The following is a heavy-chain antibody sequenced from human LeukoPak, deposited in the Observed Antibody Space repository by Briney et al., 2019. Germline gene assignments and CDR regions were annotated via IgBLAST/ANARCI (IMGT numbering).Heavy chain of an antibody. CDR2: ISSSSSTI. CDR3: ASGEYGDYGGIDY. V-gene: IGHV3-48*04. Sequence: GGSLRLSCAASGFTFSSYSMNWVRQAPGKGLKWVSYISSSSSTIYYADSVKGRFTISRDNAKNSLYLQMNSLRAEDTAVYYCASGEYGDYGGIDYWGQGTLVTVSS. J-gene: IGHJ4*02. D-gene: IGHD4-17*01. CDR1: GFTFSSYS.